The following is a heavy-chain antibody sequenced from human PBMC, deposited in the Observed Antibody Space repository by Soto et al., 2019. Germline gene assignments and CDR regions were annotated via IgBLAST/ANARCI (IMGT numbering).Heavy chain of an antibody. CDR1: GGTFSSYA. CDR2: IIPIFGTA. Sequence: ASVKVSCKASGGTFSSYAISWVRQAPGQGLEWMGGIIPIFGTANYAQKFQGRVTITADESTSTAYMELSSLRSEDTAVYYCARSLNPLDMVRGVIMPYWGQGTLVTVSS. CDR3: ARSLNPLDMVRGVIMPY. V-gene: IGHV1-69*13. J-gene: IGHJ4*02. D-gene: IGHD3-10*01.